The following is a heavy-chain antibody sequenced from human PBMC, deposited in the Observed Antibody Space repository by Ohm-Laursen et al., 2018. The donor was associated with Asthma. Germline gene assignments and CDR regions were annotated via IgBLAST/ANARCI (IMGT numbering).Heavy chain of an antibody. CDR1: GDSISSGNNY. V-gene: IGHV4-31*03. CDR2: IYYTGST. J-gene: IGHJ3*01. Sequence: TLSLTCTVSGDSISSGNNYWSWIRQLPGKGLEWIGYIYYTGSTYYNPSLKSRVTISVDTSKKQFSLGLTSVTAADTAVYYCARDWGATTINDAFDVWGQGTTVIVSS. CDR3: ARDWGATTINDAFDV. D-gene: IGHD1-26*01.